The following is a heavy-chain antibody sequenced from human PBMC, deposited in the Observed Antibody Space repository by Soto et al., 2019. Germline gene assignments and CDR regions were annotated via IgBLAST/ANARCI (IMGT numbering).Heavy chain of an antibody. D-gene: IGHD3-22*01. CDR3: ARGYYDSSGYSDWYDP. J-gene: IGHJ5*02. CDR2: IYSSGST. CDR1: GGSISSCC. Sequence: AETLSLTCTVSGGSISSCCWSWIRQPPGKGLEWIGYIYSSGSTNYNPSLKSRVTISVDTSKNQFSLKLSSVTAADTAVYYCARGYYDSSGYSDWYDPWGQGTLVTVSS. V-gene: IGHV4-59*01.